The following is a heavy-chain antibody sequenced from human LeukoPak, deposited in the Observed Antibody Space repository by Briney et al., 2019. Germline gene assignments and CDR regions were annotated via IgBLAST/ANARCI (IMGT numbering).Heavy chain of an antibody. Sequence: GGSLRLSCATSGFTFSSYAMSWVRQAPGKGLEWVSAISGSGGSTYYADSVKGRFTISRDNSKNTLYLQMNSLRAEDTAVYYCAKKLLWFGEVIDYWGQGTLVTVSS. CDR2: ISGSGGST. V-gene: IGHV3-23*01. D-gene: IGHD3-10*01. CDR3: AKKLLWFGEVIDY. J-gene: IGHJ4*02. CDR1: GFTFSSYA.